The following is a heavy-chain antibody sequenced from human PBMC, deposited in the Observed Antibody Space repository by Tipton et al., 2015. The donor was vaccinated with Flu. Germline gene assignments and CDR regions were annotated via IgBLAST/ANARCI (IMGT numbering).Heavy chain of an antibody. J-gene: IGHJ3*01. D-gene: IGHD5-12*01. CDR1: GGSISKSY. V-gene: IGHV4-4*07. CDR2: LSTSGST. CDR3: ARDLRGHSGYTGGDAFDV. Sequence: LRLSCTVSGGSISKSYWSWIRQPAGKGLEWIGRLSTSGSTNYNASLESRVTMSRDTSKNQFSLRLRSATVADTALYFCARDLRGHSGYTGGDAFDVWGPGIRVTVSS.